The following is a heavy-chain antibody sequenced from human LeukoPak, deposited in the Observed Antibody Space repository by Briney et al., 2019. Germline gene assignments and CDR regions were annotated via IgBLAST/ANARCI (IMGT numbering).Heavy chain of an antibody. CDR1: GFTFSSYW. CDR2: INTDGTST. V-gene: IGHV3-74*01. J-gene: IGHJ6*02. D-gene: IGHD3-16*01. CDR3: ARDSYVYVWGSYPYGMDV. Sequence: GGSLRLSCAAAGFTFSSYWMHWVRQAPGKGLVWVSRINTDGTSTIYADSVKGRFTISRDNAKNTLYLQMNSLRAEDTAVYYCARDSYVYVWGSYPYGMDVWGQGTTVTVSS.